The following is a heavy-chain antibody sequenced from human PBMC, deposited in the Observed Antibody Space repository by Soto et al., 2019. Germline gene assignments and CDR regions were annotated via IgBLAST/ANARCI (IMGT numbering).Heavy chain of an antibody. CDR1: GFTFSSYD. CDR3: ARAGYSSGWNFDY. J-gene: IGHJ4*02. CDR2: IGTAGDT. D-gene: IGHD6-19*01. V-gene: IGHV3-13*01. Sequence: GGSLRLSCAASGFTFSSYDMHWVRQATGKGLEWVSAIGTAGDTYYPGSVKGRFTISRENAKNSLYLQMNSLRAEDTAVYYCARAGYSSGWNFDYWGQGTLVTVSS.